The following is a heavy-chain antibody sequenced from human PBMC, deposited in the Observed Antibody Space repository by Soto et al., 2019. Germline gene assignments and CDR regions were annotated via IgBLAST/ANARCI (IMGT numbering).Heavy chain of an antibody. V-gene: IGHV1-18*01. CDR1: GYTFTNYG. CDR2: ISAYNDDT. Sequence: QVQLVQSGTEVKKPGASVKVSCKTSGYTFTNYGISWVRQAPGQGLEWMGWISAYNDDTKYAQKLQGRVTMTTDTSPSTAYMELRSLRSDDTAIYYCARDGFYAGSGRYSYAYSPPRYSAMDVWGQGTTVTVSS. D-gene: IGHD5-18*01. CDR3: ARDGFYAGSGRYSYAYSPPRYSAMDV. J-gene: IGHJ6*02.